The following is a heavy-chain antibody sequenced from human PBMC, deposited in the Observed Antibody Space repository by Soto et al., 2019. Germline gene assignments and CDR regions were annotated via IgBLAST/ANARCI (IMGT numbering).Heavy chain of an antibody. V-gene: IGHV4-31*03. Sequence: QVQLQESGPGLVKPSQTLSLTCTVSGGSISSGGYYWSWIRQHPGKGLEWIGYIYYSGSTYYNPSLESRVTISVDTSKNQFSLKLSSVTAADTAVYYCARGGVGTLKRGGWWFDPWGQGTLVTVSS. CDR1: GGSISSGGYY. CDR2: IYYSGST. CDR3: ARGGVGTLKRGGWWFDP. D-gene: IGHD3-10*01. J-gene: IGHJ5*02.